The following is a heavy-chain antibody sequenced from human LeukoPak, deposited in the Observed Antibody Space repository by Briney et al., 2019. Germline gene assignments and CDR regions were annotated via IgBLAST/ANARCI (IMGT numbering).Heavy chain of an antibody. J-gene: IGHJ3*02. V-gene: IGHV1-2*02. CDR3: AREGVSGDAFDI. CDR1: GYTFTCYY. CDR2: INPNSGGT. Sequence: ASVKVSCKASGYTFTCYYMHWVRQAPGQGLEWMGWINPNSGGTNYAQKFQGRVTMTRDTSISTAYMELSRLRSDDTAAYYCAREGVSGDAFDIWGQGTMVTVSS. D-gene: IGHD2-8*01.